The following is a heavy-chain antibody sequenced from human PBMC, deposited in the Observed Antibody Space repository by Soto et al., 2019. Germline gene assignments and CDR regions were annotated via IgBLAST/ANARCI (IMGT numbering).Heavy chain of an antibody. J-gene: IGHJ4*02. CDR2: ISAYNGNT. D-gene: IGHD3-3*01. CDR1: GYTFTSYG. Sequence: GASVKVSCKASGYTFTSYGISWVRQAPGQGLEWMGWISAYNGNTNYAQKLQGRVTMTTDTSTSTAYMELRSLRSDDTAVYYCARVVPNYDFWSGYQKAVDYWGQGTLVTVSS. V-gene: IGHV1-18*01. CDR3: ARVVPNYDFWSGYQKAVDY.